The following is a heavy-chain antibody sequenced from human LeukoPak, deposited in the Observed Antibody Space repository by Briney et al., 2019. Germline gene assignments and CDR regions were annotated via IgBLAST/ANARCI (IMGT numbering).Heavy chain of an antibody. V-gene: IGHV4-31*03. CDR3: ARESITGSNWFDP. CDR1: GGSISSSGYY. CDR2: TYYSGST. D-gene: IGHD1-20*01. J-gene: IGHJ5*02. Sequence: SQTLSLTCTVSGGSISSSGYYWSWIRQHPGKGLEWIGYTYYSGSTYYNPSLKSRVTISVDTSKNQFSLKPSSVTAADTAVYYCARESITGSNWFDPWGQGTLVTVSS.